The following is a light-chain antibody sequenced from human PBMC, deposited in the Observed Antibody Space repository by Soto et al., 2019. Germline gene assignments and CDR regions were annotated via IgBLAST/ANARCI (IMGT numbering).Light chain of an antibody. CDR2: DAS. CDR1: SSDVGGYNY. V-gene: IGLV2-14*01. J-gene: IGLJ1*01. CDR3: CSYTTSNTRQIV. Sequence: QSVLTQPASVSGSPGQSITISCTGTSSDVGGYNYVSWYQQHPGKATKFMIYDASNRPSGVSNRFSGSKSGNTASLTISGLQAEDEADYYCCSYTTSNTRQIVFGTGTKVTVL.